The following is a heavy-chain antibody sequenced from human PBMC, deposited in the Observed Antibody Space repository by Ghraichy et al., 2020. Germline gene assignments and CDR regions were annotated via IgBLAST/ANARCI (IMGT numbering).Heavy chain of an antibody. D-gene: IGHD1-26*01. CDR1: GFTFSSYA. Sequence: GESLNISCAASGFTFSSYAMSWVRQAPGKGLEWVSAISGSGGSTYYADSVKGRFTISRDNSKNTLYLQMNSLRAEDTAVYYCAKDLWDHHDYWGQGTLVTVSS. CDR3: AKDLWDHHDY. J-gene: IGHJ4*02. V-gene: IGHV3-23*01. CDR2: ISGSGGST.